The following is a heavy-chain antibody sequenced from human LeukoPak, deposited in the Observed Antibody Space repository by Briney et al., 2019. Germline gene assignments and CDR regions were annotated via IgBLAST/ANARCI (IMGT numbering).Heavy chain of an antibody. CDR3: ARERVGNVPPYYFDY. CDR1: GYTFTSYG. D-gene: IGHD1-26*01. V-gene: IGHV1-18*01. J-gene: IGHJ4*02. Sequence: ASVKVSCKASGYTFTSYGISWVRQAPGQGLEWMGWISAYNGNTNYAQKLQGRVTMTTDTSTSTAYMELRSLRSDDTAVYYCARERVGNVPPYYFDYWGQGTLVTVSS. CDR2: ISAYNGNT.